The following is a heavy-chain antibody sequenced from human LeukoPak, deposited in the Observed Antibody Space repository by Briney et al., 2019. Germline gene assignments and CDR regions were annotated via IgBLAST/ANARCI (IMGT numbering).Heavy chain of an antibody. J-gene: IGHJ4*02. CDR2: IKQDGSEK. Sequence: PGGSLRLSCAASGFTFSSYAMRWVRQAPGKGLEWVANIKQDGSEKYYVDSVKGRFTISRDNAKNSLYLQMNSLRAEDTAVYYCARGGKVVPAAFWGQGTLVTVSS. CDR3: ARGGKVVPAAF. V-gene: IGHV3-7*03. CDR1: GFTFSSYA. D-gene: IGHD2-2*01.